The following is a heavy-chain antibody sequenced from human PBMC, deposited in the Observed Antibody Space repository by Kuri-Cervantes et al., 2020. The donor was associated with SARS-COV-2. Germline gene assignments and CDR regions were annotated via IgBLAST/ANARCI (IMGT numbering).Heavy chain of an antibody. D-gene: IGHD1-1*01. CDR1: GYTFSNYG. V-gene: IGHV1-18*04. J-gene: IGHJ4*02. CDR3: ARVNWDVPFTTLDY. Sequence: ASVKVSCKASGYTFSNYGFSWVRQAPGQGLEWMGWVSSYTGNTDYAQKFLGRITMTADKSTTTADLELRSPRSDDTAVYYCARVNWDVPFTTLDYWGQGTRVTVSS. CDR2: VSSYTGNT.